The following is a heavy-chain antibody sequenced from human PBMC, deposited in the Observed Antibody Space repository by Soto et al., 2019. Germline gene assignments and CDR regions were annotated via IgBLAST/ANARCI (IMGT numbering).Heavy chain of an antibody. CDR1: GLSIISYY. J-gene: IGHJ5*02. V-gene: IGHV4-59*08. D-gene: IGHD1-26*01. Sequence: SETLSLTCTISGLSIISYYWSWIRQPPRKGLEWIGYNYYSGSINYNPSLYSRVTISVDTSKNHFSLKLSSVTAADTAVYYCARRLVGANAWFDPWGQGTLVTVS. CDR3: ARRLVGANAWFDP. CDR2: NYYSGSI.